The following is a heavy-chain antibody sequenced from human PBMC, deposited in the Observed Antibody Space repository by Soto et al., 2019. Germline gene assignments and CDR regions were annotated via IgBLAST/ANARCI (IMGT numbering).Heavy chain of an antibody. D-gene: IGHD3-22*01. Sequence: HPGGSLRLSCAASGFTFSSYWMNWVRQAPGKGLEWVANINEDGSDYNDVDSVKGRFTVSRDNAKNSLFLQMNSLRVEDTGVYYCARMPYDSSGYYYVGLDYWGQGTLVTVSS. CDR3: ARMPYDSSGYYYVGLDY. J-gene: IGHJ4*02. CDR2: INEDGSDY. V-gene: IGHV3-7*01. CDR1: GFTFSSYW.